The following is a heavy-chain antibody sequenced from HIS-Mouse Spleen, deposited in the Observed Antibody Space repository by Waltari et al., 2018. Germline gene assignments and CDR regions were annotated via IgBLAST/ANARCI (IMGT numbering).Heavy chain of an antibody. CDR2: ISYDGSNK. CDR3: ARGGIAARPKAFDI. CDR1: GFPLRSHS. Sequence: QVQLVESGGGVVQPGRALRLPCHALGFPLRSHSRHWVRQAPGKGLEWVAVISYDGSNKYYADSVKGRFTISRDNSKNTLYLQMNSLRAEDTAVYYCARGGIAARPKAFDIWGQGTMVTVSS. J-gene: IGHJ3*02. V-gene: IGHV3-30*04. D-gene: IGHD6-6*01.